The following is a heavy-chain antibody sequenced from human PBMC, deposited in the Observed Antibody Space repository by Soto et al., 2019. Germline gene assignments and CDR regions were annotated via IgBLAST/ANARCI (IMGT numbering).Heavy chain of an antibody. CDR3: AKDTRYSSGWFDY. CDR1: GFTFSNEA. J-gene: IGHJ5*01. D-gene: IGHD6-19*01. V-gene: IGHV3-30-3*01. Sequence: QVQLVESGGGVAQPGRSPRLSCAASGFTFSNEAMHGVLQAPCKGLELVAVISYDGSNKYYADSVKGRFSISRDNSKNTLDVQMNSLRPDDTAVYYCAKDTRYSSGWFDYWGQGTLVTVSS. CDR2: ISYDGSNK.